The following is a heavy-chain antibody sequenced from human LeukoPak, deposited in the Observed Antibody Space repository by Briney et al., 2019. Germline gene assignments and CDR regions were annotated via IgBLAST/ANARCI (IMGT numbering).Heavy chain of an antibody. CDR3: ASRITMVRGVIWIDAFDI. CDR2: IYHSGST. CDR1: GGSISSSNW. Sequence: SETLSLTCAVSGGSISSSNWWSWVRQPPGKGLGWIGEIYHSGSTNYNPSLKSRVTISVDKSKNQFSLKLSPVTAADTAVYYCASRITMVRGVIWIDAFDIWGQGTMVTVSS. J-gene: IGHJ3*02. D-gene: IGHD3-10*01. V-gene: IGHV4-4*02.